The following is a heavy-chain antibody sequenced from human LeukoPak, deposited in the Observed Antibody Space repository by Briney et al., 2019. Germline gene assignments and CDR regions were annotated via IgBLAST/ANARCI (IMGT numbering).Heavy chain of an antibody. J-gene: IGHJ4*02. V-gene: IGHV1-46*01. CDR1: GYTFIDYY. CDR3: ARRYYDNSGHSYGYYFDY. CDR2: INPRGGST. D-gene: IGHD3-22*01. Sequence: ASVKVSCKASGYTFIDYYMHWVRQAPGQGLEWMGIINPRGGSTIYAQDFQGRVTLTRDTSTSTVYMELSGLRSEDTAVYYCARRYYDNSGHSYGYYFDYWGQGTLVTVSS.